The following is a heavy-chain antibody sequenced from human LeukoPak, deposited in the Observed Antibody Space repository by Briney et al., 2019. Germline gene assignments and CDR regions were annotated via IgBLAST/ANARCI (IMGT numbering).Heavy chain of an antibody. Sequence: PGGSLRLSCAASGFTFSSYGMHWVRQAPGKGLEWVAVIWYGGSNKYYADSVKGRFTISRDNSKNTLYLQMNSLRAEDTAVYYCAKDLSSSSWWGHVGVFDYWGQGTLVTVSS. CDR2: IWYGGSNK. CDR1: GFTFSSYG. J-gene: IGHJ4*02. CDR3: AKDLSSSSWWGHVGVFDY. D-gene: IGHD6-13*01. V-gene: IGHV3-33*06.